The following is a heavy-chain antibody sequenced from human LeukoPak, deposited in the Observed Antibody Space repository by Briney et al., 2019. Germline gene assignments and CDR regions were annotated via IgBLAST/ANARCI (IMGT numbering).Heavy chain of an antibody. CDR1: GGTFSSYA. D-gene: IGHD3-10*01. J-gene: IGHJ5*02. CDR2: IIPISGTA. CDR3: ARHLNYYGSGSPVNWFDP. Sequence: SVKVSCKASGGTFSSYAISWMRQAPGQGLEWMGGIIPISGTANYAQKFQGRVTITADKSTSTAYMELSSLRSEDTAVYHCARHLNYYGSGSPVNWFDPWGQGTLVTVSS. V-gene: IGHV1-69*06.